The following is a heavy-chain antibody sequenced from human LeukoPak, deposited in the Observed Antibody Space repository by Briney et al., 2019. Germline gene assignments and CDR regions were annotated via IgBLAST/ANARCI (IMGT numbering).Heavy chain of an antibody. V-gene: IGHV3-21*01. Sequence: GGSLRLSCAASGFTFSSYSMNWVREAPGMGLEWVSSISSSSSYIYYADSVKGRFTISRDNAKNSLYLQMNSLRAEDTAVYYCARTDYREDWFDPWGQGTLVTVSS. CDR2: ISSSSSYI. CDR3: ARTDYREDWFDP. D-gene: IGHD4-11*01. J-gene: IGHJ5*02. CDR1: GFTFSSYS.